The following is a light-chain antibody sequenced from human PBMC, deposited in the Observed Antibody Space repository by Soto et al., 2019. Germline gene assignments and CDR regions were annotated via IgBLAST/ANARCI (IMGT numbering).Light chain of an antibody. Sequence: DIVMTQSPLSLPVTPGEPASISCRSSQSLLHSNGYNYLDGYLQKPGQSPQLLIYLGSNRASGVPYRFSGSGSGTDCTLKISRVEAEDVGVYCMQAIQPPLAFGGGTKVEIK. CDR2: LGS. CDR1: QSLLHSNGYNY. CDR3: MQAIQPPLA. J-gene: IGKJ4*01. V-gene: IGKV2-28*01.